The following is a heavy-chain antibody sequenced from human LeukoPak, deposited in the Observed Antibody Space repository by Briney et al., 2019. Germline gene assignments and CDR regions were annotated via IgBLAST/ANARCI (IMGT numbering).Heavy chain of an antibody. J-gene: IGHJ6*03. V-gene: IGHV3-20*04. CDR3: AREGRLVGATTGISSYYYYYMDV. D-gene: IGHD1-26*01. Sequence: PGGSLRLSCAASGFTFDDYGMSWVRQAPGKGLEWVSGINWNGGSTGYADSVKGRFTISRDNAKNSLYLQMNSLRAEDTALYYCAREGRLVGATTGISSYYYYYMDVWGKGTTVTVSS. CDR2: INWNGGST. CDR1: GFTFDDYG.